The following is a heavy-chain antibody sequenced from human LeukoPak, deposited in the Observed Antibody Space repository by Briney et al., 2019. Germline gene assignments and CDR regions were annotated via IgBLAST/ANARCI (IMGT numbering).Heavy chain of an antibody. D-gene: IGHD6-13*01. J-gene: IGHJ4*02. CDR1: GGTFSSYA. CDR2: IIPIFGTA. Sequence: VASVKVSCKASGGTFSSYAISWVRQAPGQGLEWMGGIIPIFGTANYAQKFQGRVTITADESTSTAYMELSSLRSEDTAVYYCARFGPGAAAGNDYWGQGTLVTVSS. V-gene: IGHV1-69*13. CDR3: ARFGPGAAAGNDY.